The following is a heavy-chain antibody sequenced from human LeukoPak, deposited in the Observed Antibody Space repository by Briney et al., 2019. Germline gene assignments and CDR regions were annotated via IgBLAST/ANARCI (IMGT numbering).Heavy chain of an antibody. J-gene: IGHJ4*02. CDR2: IYPGDSDT. Sequence: GESLKISCKGSGSRFTSYWIGWVRQMPGKGLEWMGIIYPGDSDTRYSPSFQGQVTISADKSISTAYLQWSSLKASDTAMYYCARQVHSSGYLYYFDYWGQGTLVTVSS. D-gene: IGHD3-22*01. V-gene: IGHV5-51*01. CDR3: ARQVHSSGYLYYFDY. CDR1: GSRFTSYW.